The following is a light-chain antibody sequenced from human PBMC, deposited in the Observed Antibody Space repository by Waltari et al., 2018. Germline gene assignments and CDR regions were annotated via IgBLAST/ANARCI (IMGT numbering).Light chain of an antibody. V-gene: IGKV3-20*01. Sequence: EIVLTQSPGTLSLSPGERATLSCRASQSVSSSYLAWYQQKPGQAPRLLIYGASSRATGIPDRFSGSGSVTDFTLTIRILEPEDFAVYYCQQYGSSLYTFGQGTKLEIK. CDR2: GAS. CDR1: QSVSSSY. CDR3: QQYGSSLYT. J-gene: IGKJ2*01.